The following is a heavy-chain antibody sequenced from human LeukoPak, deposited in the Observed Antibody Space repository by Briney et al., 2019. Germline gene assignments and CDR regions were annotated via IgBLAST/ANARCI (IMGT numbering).Heavy chain of an antibody. V-gene: IGHV3-23*01. J-gene: IGHJ4*02. CDR2: ISGSGGST. Sequence: GGSLRLSCAASGFTFSSYAMSWVRQVPGKGLEWVSAISGSGGSTYYADSVKGRFTISRDNSKNTLYLQMNSLRAEDTAVYYCAKDYEGVRGVRIDYWGQGTLVTVSS. D-gene: IGHD3-10*01. CDR3: AKDYEGVRGVRIDY. CDR1: GFTFSSYA.